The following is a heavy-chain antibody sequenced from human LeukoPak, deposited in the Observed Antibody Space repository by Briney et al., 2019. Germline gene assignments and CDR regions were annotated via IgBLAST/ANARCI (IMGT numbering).Heavy chain of an antibody. V-gene: IGHV4-34*01. Sequence: SETLSLTCAVYGGSFSGYYWSWIRQPPGKGLEWIGEINHSGSTNYNPSLKSRVTISVDTSKNQFSLKLSSVTAADTAVYYCARWRRYNWNSYWFDPWGQGTLVTVSS. D-gene: IGHD1-7*01. CDR2: INHSGST. CDR1: GGSFSGYY. J-gene: IGHJ5*02. CDR3: ARWRRYNWNSYWFDP.